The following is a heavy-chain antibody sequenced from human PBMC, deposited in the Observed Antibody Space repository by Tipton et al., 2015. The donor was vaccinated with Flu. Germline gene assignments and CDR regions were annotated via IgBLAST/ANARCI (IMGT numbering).Heavy chain of an antibody. CDR1: GYSFTNFW. J-gene: IGHJ4*02. CDR3: VRPTYYDSRGNKRWVRFDY. Sequence: QLVQSGAEVKKPGESLKISCKGSGYSFTNFWIGWVRQMPGKGLEWMGIIYPGDSDARYTPSFQGQVTFSADKSISTAYLQWNSLKASDTAMYYCVRPTYYDSRGNKRWVRFDYWGQGTLVTVSS. V-gene: IGHV5-51*03. CDR2: IYPGDSDA. D-gene: IGHD3-22*01.